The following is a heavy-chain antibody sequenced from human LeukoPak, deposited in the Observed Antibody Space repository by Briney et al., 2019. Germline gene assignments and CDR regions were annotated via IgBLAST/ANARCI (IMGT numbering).Heavy chain of an antibody. Sequence: GGSLRLSCAASGFTFSSYDMHWVRQATGKGLEWVSAIGTAGDTYYPGSVKGRFTISRENAKNSLYLQMNSPRAGDTAVYYCARGGGSYPRDWYFDLWGRGTLVTVSS. V-gene: IGHV3-13*01. J-gene: IGHJ2*01. CDR2: IGTAGDT. CDR3: ARGGGSYPRDWYFDL. D-gene: IGHD1-26*01. CDR1: GFTFSSYD.